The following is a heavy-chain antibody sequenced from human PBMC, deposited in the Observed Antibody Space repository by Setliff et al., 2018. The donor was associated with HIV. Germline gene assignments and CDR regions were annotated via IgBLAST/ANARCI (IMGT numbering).Heavy chain of an antibody. CDR1: GGSISSYY. CDR2: IYYSGST. CDR3: ARNRVPSSL. V-gene: IGHV4-59*01. Sequence: SETLSLTCTVSGGSISSYYWSWIRQPPGKGLEWIGYIYYSGSTNYNPSLKSRVTISVDTSKNQFSLKLNSVIAADTAVYYCARNRVPSSLWGQGTLVTVSS. J-gene: IGHJ4*02. D-gene: IGHD3-10*01.